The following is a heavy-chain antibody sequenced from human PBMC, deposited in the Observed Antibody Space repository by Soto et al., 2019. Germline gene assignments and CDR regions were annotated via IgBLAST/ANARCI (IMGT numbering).Heavy chain of an antibody. CDR1: GGTFSSYA. CDR3: ARDAGYCSGGSCYPDYYGMDV. CDR2: IIPIFGTA. Sequence: QVQLVQSGAEVKKPGSSVKVSCKASGGTFSSYAISWVRQAPGEGLEWMRGIIPIFGTANYAQKCQGRVTITADKSTSTAYIELSSLRSEDTAVYYCARDAGYCSGGSCYPDYYGMDVWGQATTVTVSS. V-gene: IGHV1-69*06. D-gene: IGHD2-15*01. J-gene: IGHJ6*02.